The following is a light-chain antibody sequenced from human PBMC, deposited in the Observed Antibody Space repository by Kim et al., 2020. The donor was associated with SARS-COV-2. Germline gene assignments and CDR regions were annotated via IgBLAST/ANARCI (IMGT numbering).Light chain of an antibody. CDR2: GDN. CDR1: LSNLGARYD. Sequence: MVTPPCTGRLSNLGARYDVQGYEQVPGTAPNLLIYGDNNRTSGVPDRFSGSKSDTSASLAITGLQAEDEAEYYCQAYDSSLSIVVFGGGTQLTVL. V-gene: IGLV1-40*01. CDR3: QAYDSSLSIVV. J-gene: IGLJ2*01.